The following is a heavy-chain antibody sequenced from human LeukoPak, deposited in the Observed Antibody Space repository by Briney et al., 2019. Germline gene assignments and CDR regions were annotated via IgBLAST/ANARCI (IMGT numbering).Heavy chain of an antibody. D-gene: IGHD1-26*01. V-gene: IGHV3-49*04. J-gene: IGHJ3*02. CDR1: GFTFGDYA. CDR3: TREGATLDAFDI. CDR2: IRSKAYGGTT. Sequence: GGSLRLSCTASGFTFGDYAMSWVRQAPGKGLEWVGFIRSKAYGGTTEYAASVKGRFTISRDDSKSIAYLQMNSLKTEDTAVYYCTREGATLDAFDIWGQGTMVTVSS.